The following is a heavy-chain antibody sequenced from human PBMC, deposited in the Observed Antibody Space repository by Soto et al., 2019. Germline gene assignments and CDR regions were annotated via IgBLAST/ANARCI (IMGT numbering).Heavy chain of an antibody. V-gene: IGHV1-8*01. D-gene: IGHD3-3*01. Sequence: ASVKVSCKASGYTFTSYDINWVRQATGQELERMGWMNPKSGNTGYAQKFQGRVTMTRNTSISTAYMELSSLRSEDTAVYYFARGRGYAFLCCYYTSGYYYRMDVWGQRTAVPVSS. CDR2: MNPKSGNT. J-gene: IGHJ6*02. CDR1: GYTFTSYD. CDR3: ARGRGYAFLCCYYTSGYYYRMDV.